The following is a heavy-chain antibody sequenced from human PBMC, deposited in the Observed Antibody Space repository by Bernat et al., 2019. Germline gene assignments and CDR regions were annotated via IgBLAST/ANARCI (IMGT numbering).Heavy chain of an antibody. CDR3: ARVRWNGDITPAGSLLDS. CDR2: ISNDGANK. CDR1: GFIFSKYA. V-gene: IGHV3-30-3*01. Sequence: QVQLVESGGGVVQPGSSLRLSCVASGFIFSKYAMHWVRQAPGKGLEWVSYISNDGANKYYADSVKGRFTISRDNSKNTREVQMNSLRAEDTAVYYCARVRWNGDITPAGSLLDSRGQGTLVTVSA. J-gene: IGHJ4*02. D-gene: IGHD6-13*01.